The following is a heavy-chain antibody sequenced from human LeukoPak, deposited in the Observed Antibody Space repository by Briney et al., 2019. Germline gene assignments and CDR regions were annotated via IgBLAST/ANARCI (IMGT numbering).Heavy chain of an antibody. CDR3: AKVRMDYDSSGCDY. V-gene: IGHV3-23*01. CDR2: ISGSGGST. Sequence: GGSLRLSCAASGFTFSSYAMSWVRQAPGKGLEWVSAISGSGGSTYYADSVKGRFSISRDNTKNTLYLKMNSLRAEDTAVYYCAKVRMDYDSSGCDYWGQGTLVTVSS. D-gene: IGHD3-22*01. J-gene: IGHJ4*02. CDR1: GFTFSSYA.